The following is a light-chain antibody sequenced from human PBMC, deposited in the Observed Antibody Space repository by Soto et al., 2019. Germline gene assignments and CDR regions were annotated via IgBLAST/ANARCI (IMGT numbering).Light chain of an antibody. CDR2: GAS. J-gene: IGKJ2*01. CDR3: QQYLTTPFT. CDR1: QSVTNSY. Sequence: EIVMTQSPVTLSVSPGERATLSCRASQSVTNSYLAWYQQKPGQAPRLLIFGASTRAAGIPARFSGSGSGTEFTLTISSLQSEDVALYFCQQYLTTPFTFGQGTRLEIK. V-gene: IGKV3-15*01.